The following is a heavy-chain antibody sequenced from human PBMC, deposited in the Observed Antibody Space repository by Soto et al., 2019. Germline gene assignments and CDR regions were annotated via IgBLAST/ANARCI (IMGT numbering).Heavy chain of an antibody. J-gene: IGHJ4*02. D-gene: IGHD6-13*01. CDR2: ISGSGGST. Sequence: HPGGSLRLSCAASGFTFSSYSLSWIRQAPGKGLEWVSAISGSGGSTYYADSVKGRFTISRDNSKNTLYLQMNSLRAEDTAVYYCAKEGGKAADRYYFDYWGQGTLVTVSS. CDR3: AKEGGKAADRYYFDY. CDR1: GFTFSSYS. V-gene: IGHV3-23*01.